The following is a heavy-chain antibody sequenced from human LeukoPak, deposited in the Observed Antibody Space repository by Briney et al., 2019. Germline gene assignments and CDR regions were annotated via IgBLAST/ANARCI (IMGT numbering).Heavy chain of an antibody. J-gene: IGHJ5*02. Sequence: PSETLSLTCTISADSINIYYWTWIRQPAGKGLEWIGRVYASRNTNYNPSLKSRVTISVDTSKNQFSLRLNSVTAADTAVYYCARTPTLARFDPWRQGTLVTVSS. V-gene: IGHV4-4*07. CDR1: ADSINIYY. CDR2: VYASRNT. CDR3: ARTPTLARFDP.